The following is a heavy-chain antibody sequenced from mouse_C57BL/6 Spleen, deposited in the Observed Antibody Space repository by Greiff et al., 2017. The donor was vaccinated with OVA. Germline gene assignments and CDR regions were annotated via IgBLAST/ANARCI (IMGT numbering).Heavy chain of an antibody. D-gene: IGHD2-4*01. Sequence: EVKLVESGPGMVKPSQSLSLTCTVPGYSITSGYDWHWIRHFPGNKLEWMGSISYSGSTNYNPSLNSRISITHDTSKNHYVRKWNSVTTEDTATYYCARTDDYDGAWFAYWGQGTLVTVSA. V-gene: IGHV3-1*01. CDR2: ISYSGST. CDR3: ARTDDYDGAWFAY. J-gene: IGHJ3*01. CDR1: GYSITSGYD.